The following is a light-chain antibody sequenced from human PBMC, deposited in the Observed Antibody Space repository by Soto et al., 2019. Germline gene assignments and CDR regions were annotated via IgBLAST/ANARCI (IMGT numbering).Light chain of an antibody. CDR3: SSYAGIVV. CDR2: EVN. V-gene: IGLV2-14*01. CDR1: STDVGSHNY. Sequence: QSVLTQAASVSESPGQSISLSCGGTSTDVGSHNYVSWYQQHPGKAPKLIIFEVNNRPSGVSHRFSGSKSGNTASLTISDLQGEDEADYYCSSYAGIVVFGGGTKVTVL. J-gene: IGLJ2*01.